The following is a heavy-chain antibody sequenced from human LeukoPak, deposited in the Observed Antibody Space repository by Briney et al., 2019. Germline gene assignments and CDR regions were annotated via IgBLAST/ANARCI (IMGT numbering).Heavy chain of an antibody. J-gene: IGHJ3*01. V-gene: IGHV3-74*01. Sequence: TGGSLRLSCAASGFTFSSHWMHWGRQAPGEGLVWVSRVNGPGDWTHYADSVRGRFIISRDNAENTISLQMNNLRAEDTAVYFCAREVFEGQRQSDAFDVWGQGTMVTVSS. CDR3: AREVFEGQRQSDAFDV. CDR1: GFTFSSHW. CDR2: VNGPGDWT. D-gene: IGHD6-25*01.